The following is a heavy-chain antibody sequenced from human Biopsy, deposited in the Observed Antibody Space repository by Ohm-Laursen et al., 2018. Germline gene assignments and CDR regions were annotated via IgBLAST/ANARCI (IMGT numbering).Heavy chain of an antibody. D-gene: IGHD1-26*01. CDR3: ARDRREHYQFDS. CDR1: GFSVSSYD. V-gene: IGHV3-21*01. Sequence: SLRLSCAASGFSVSSYDMNWVRQAPGKGLEWISYISETSSHIYDADSVRGRFTVARDIAKNSLYLQLNSLRVEDTAVYYCARDRREHYQFDSWGQETRVTVSS. J-gene: IGHJ4*02. CDR2: ISETSSHI.